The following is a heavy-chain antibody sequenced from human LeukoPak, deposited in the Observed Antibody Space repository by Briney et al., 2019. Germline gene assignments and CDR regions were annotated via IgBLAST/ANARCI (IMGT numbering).Heavy chain of an antibody. Sequence: PSETLSLTCTVSGGSISTYYWTWIRQPPGKGLEWIGYIYYTGSTNYNPSLKSRVTISVDTSKIQFSLKLSSVTAADTAVYYCARVFGSGYDFRGAFDIWGQGTMVTVSS. CDR2: IYYTGST. J-gene: IGHJ3*02. CDR1: GGSISTYY. D-gene: IGHD5-12*01. V-gene: IGHV4-59*01. CDR3: ARVFGSGYDFRGAFDI.